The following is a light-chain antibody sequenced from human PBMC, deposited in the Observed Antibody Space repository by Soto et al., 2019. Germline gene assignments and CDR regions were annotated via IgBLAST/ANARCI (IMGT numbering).Light chain of an antibody. CDR1: SSDIGGYNY. CDR2: DVI. V-gene: IGLV2-11*01. Sequence: QSALTQPRSVFGSPGQSVTISCTGTSSDIGGYNYVSWCQQHPGKAPKLMIYDVIKRPSGVPDRFSGSKSGNTASLTIYGLQAEDEADYYCCSYAGSYTHVFGTGTKVTVL. CDR3: CSYAGSYTHV. J-gene: IGLJ1*01.